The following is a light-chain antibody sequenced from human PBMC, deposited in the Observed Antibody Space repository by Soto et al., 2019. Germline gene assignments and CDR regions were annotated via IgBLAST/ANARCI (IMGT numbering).Light chain of an antibody. Sequence: QSALTQPRSVSGSPGQSVTISCTGTSSDVGVYNYVSGYQQHPGKAPQLVIYDVIKRPSGVPYRFSGSKSGNTASLTISGLQAEDEADYYCCSYAGSSLWVFGGGTKVTVL. CDR1: SSDVGVYNY. CDR3: CSYAGSSLWV. J-gene: IGLJ3*02. V-gene: IGLV2-11*01. CDR2: DVI.